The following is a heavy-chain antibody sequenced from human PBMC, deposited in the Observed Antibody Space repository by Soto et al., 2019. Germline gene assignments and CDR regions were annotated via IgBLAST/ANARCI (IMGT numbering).Heavy chain of an antibody. J-gene: IGHJ4*02. CDR2: ISAHNGNT. Sequence: QVHLVQSGAEVKKPGASVKVSCQASGYAFTTYGITWVRQAPGQGLEWMGWISAHNGNTNYAQKLQGRVTVTRDISTSTAYMELRSLRSDDTAVYYCARGRYGDYWGQGALVTVSS. D-gene: IGHD1-1*01. CDR3: ARGRYGDY. CDR1: GYAFTTYG. V-gene: IGHV1-18*01.